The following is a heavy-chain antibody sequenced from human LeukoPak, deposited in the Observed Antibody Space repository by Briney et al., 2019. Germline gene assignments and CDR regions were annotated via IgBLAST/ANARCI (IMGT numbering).Heavy chain of an antibody. V-gene: IGHV3-21*01. D-gene: IGHD3-3*01. J-gene: IGHJ4*02. Sequence: GGSLRLSCAASGFTFSSYSMNWVRQAPGKGLEWVSSISSSGSYIYYADSVKGRFTISRDNAKNSLYLQMNSLRAEDTAVYYCARDGITIFGVVITPYFDYWGQGTLVTVSS. CDR3: ARDGITIFGVVITPYFDY. CDR2: ISSSGSYI. CDR1: GFTFSSYS.